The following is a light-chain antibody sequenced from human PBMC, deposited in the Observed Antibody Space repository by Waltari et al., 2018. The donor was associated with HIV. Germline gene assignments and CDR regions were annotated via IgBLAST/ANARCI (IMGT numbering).Light chain of an antibody. CDR3: QQYNNWPRT. Sequence: EIVMTQSPATLSVSPGGKATLSCRASQTISNNIAWFQQKPGQAPRLLIYGASSRATGIPASVSGSGSGTNFTLTINSLQSEQFAVYYCQQYNNWPRTFGQGTKVEI. J-gene: IGKJ1*01. CDR1: QTISNN. V-gene: IGKV3-15*01. CDR2: GAS.